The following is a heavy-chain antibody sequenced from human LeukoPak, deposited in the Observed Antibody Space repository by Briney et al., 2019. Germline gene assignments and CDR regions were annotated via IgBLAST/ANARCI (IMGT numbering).Heavy chain of an antibody. CDR3: ANEYSSFEDAFDI. V-gene: IGHV3-30*02. Sequence: PGGSLRLSCATSGFTFSSYGMHWVRQAPGKGLEWVAFIRYDGSNKYYADSVKGRFTISRDNSKNTLYLQMNSLRAEDTAVYYCANEYSSFEDAFDIWGQGTMVTVSS. D-gene: IGHD6-6*01. CDR2: IRYDGSNK. CDR1: GFTFSSYG. J-gene: IGHJ3*02.